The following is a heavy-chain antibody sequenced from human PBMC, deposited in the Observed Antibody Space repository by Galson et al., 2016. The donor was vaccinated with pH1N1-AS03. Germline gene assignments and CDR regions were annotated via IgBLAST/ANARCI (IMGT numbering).Heavy chain of an antibody. CDR3: ARGGGYHLTHPLDV. J-gene: IGHJ6*02. Sequence: SVKVSCKASGGIFNSNAITWVRQAPGQGREWMGGIIGIFGTTNYAQKFQGRVTITADKSARIVYMELTSLTSEDTAVYYCARGGGYHLTHPLDVWGQGTTVTVSS. V-gene: IGHV1-69*06. CDR1: GGIFNSNA. CDR2: IIGIFGTT. D-gene: IGHD2-2*01.